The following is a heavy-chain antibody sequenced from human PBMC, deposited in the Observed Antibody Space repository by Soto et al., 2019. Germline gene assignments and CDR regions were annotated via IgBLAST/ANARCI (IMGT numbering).Heavy chain of an antibody. Sequence: GSLRLSCVASGFTFSSYWIHWVRQAPGKGLVWVSRVNPDASSTSYADSVKGRFTISRDNAQNTLYLQMNSLRAEDTAVYYCTRATAVSFDYWGQGALVTVSS. J-gene: IGHJ4*02. CDR1: GFTFSSYW. CDR2: VNPDASST. V-gene: IGHV3-74*01. CDR3: TRATAVSFDY. D-gene: IGHD2-2*01.